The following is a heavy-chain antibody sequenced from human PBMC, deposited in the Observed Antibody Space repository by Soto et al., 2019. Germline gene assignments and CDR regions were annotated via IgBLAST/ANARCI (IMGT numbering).Heavy chain of an antibody. Sequence: GGSLRLSCEASGFTFSSYGMNWVRQVPGKGLQWVSAISGSGDTTYYADSVKGRFIISRDNSKDTLYLQMNSLRVEDTAVYYCAKEMGWEWAPVKWGQGTVVTVSS. D-gene: IGHD1-26*01. CDR1: GFTFSSYG. V-gene: IGHV3-23*01. J-gene: IGHJ4*02. CDR2: ISGSGDTT. CDR3: AKEMGWEWAPVK.